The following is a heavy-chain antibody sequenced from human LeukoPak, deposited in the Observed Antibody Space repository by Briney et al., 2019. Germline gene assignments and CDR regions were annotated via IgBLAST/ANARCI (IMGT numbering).Heavy chain of an antibody. J-gene: IGHJ4*02. CDR1: GGSTSSSSYY. CDR2: IYYSGSP. V-gene: IGHV4-39*07. Sequence: SGTLSLTCTVSGGSTSSSSYYWGWIRQPPGKGLEWIGCIYYSGSPYYNPSLKRRVTISVDTSKNQCSLKLSSVTAADTALYYCGGQRDTIDYWGKGTLVTVSS. CDR3: GGQRDTIDY.